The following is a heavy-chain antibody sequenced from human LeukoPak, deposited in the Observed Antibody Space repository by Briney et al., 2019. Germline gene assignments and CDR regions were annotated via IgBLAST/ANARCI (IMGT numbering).Heavy chain of an antibody. Sequence: GGSLRLSCPVSGFTFSSYSMNWVRQAPGKGLEWVSSISTSSSYIYYADSVKGRFIISRDNAKNSLYLQMNSLRAEDTAVYYCARGGYSYGHWFDPWGQGTLVTVSS. CDR3: ARGGYSYGHWFDP. D-gene: IGHD5-18*01. CDR2: ISTSSSYI. V-gene: IGHV3-21*06. CDR1: GFTFSSYS. J-gene: IGHJ5*02.